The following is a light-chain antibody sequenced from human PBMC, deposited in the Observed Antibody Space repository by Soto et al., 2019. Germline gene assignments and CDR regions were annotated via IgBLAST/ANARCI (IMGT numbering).Light chain of an antibody. CDR1: GSDIGGYNF. V-gene: IGLV2-8*01. CDR2: EVN. J-gene: IGLJ1*01. Sequence: QSVLTQPPSASGSPGQSVTISCTGTGSDIGGYNFVSWYQQRPGKVPKLIIYEVNKRPSGVPDRFPGSKSGNTASLTVSGLQADDEADYYCSSYAGTNNRYVFGTGTKVTVL. CDR3: SSYAGTNNRYV.